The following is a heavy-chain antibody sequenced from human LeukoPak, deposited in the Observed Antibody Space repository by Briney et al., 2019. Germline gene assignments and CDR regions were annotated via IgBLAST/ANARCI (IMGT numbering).Heavy chain of an antibody. D-gene: IGHD5-24*01. CDR1: GGSVRSGSYY. V-gene: IGHV4-61*02. Sequence: SETLSLTCTVSGGSVRSGSYYWSWIRQPAGKGLEWIGRVYTSGSTNYNPSLKSRVTISVDTSKNHFSLNLSSVTAADTAVYYCARSLEGEGYNADYFYYWGQGTLVTVSS. CDR2: VYTSGST. CDR3: ARSLEGEGYNADYFYY. J-gene: IGHJ4*02.